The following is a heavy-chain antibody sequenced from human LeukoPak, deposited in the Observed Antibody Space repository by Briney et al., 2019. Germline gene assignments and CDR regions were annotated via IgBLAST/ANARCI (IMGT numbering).Heavy chain of an antibody. CDR1: GFTFSNYA. Sequence: PGGSLRLSCAAYGFTFSNYAMNWLRQAPGKGLEWVSYISSSSTVIYYADSVKGRFNTNRDNGKSSLYLQLSSLRAEDTAVYYCARDSRQQLPHWGQGTLVTVSS. D-gene: IGHD6-13*01. CDR2: ISSSSTVI. J-gene: IGHJ4*02. V-gene: IGHV3-48*01. CDR3: ARDSRQQLPH.